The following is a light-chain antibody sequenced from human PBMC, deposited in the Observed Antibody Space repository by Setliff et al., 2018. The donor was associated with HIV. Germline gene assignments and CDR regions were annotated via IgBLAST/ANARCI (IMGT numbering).Light chain of an antibody. CDR1: SSDVGGYNY. CDR2: QVS. V-gene: IGLV2-14*01. J-gene: IGLJ1*01. Sequence: QSVLTQPASASGSPGQSITISCTGTSSDVGGYNYVSWYQQHPGKAPKVIIYQVSNRPSGISDRFSGSKSGNTASLTISGLQAEDEADYYCNSYASTSSFVFGTGTKVTVL. CDR3: NSYASTSSFV.